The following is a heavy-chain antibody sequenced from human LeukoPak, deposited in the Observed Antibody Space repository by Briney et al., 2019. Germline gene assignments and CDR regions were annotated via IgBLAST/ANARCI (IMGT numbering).Heavy chain of an antibody. J-gene: IGHJ4*02. Sequence: ASVNVSCKASGYTFTGYYMHWVRQAPGQGLEWMGWINPNSGGTNYAQKFQGRVTMTRDTSISTAYMELSRLRSDDTAVYYCARGNHYYDSSGPIGNFDYWGQGTLVTVSS. CDR1: GYTFTGYY. D-gene: IGHD3-22*01. V-gene: IGHV1-2*02. CDR2: INPNSGGT. CDR3: ARGNHYYDSSGPIGNFDY.